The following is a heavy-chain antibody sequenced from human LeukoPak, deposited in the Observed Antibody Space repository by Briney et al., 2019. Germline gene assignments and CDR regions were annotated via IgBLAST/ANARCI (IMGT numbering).Heavy chain of an antibody. CDR1: GGTFSSYA. V-gene: IGHV1-69*04. J-gene: IGHJ4*02. Sequence: SVKVSCKASGGTFSSYAISWVRRAPGQGLEWMGRIIPILGIANYAQKFQGRVTITADKSTSTAYMELSSLRPEDTAVYYCARDMGSGSLHYWGQGTLVTVSS. CDR3: ARDMGSGSLHY. D-gene: IGHD1-26*01. CDR2: IIPILGIA.